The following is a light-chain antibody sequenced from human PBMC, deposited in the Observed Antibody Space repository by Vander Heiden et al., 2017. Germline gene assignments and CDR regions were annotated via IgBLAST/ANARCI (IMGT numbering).Light chain of an antibody. CDR2: LGS. J-gene: IGKJ4*01. CDR3: MQALQTPPGT. V-gene: IGKV2-28*01. CDR1: QSLLHSNGQNY. Sequence: EIVMTQSPLSLPVTPGEPASISCRSSQSLLHSNGQNYLDWYLQKPGQSPQLLIYLGSNRASGVPDRFSGSGSGTDFTLKISRVEAENVGVYYCMQALQTPPGTFGGGTRVEI.